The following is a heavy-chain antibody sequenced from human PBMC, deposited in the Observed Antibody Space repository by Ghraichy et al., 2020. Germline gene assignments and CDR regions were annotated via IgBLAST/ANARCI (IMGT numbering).Heavy chain of an antibody. J-gene: IGHJ3*01. V-gene: IGHV4-59*03. CDR1: VGSMSGYY. CDR3: ARGPYDNSGTAESFDV. CDR2: LSYTGST. D-gene: IGHD3-22*01. Sequence: SQTLSLTCTVSVGSMSGYYWSWIRQSPGNGLEWIGYLSYTGSTDYNPSLKSRVTISGDTSKNQFSLKLSFVSAADTAIYFCARGPYDNSGTAESFDVWGQGTLLTVSS.